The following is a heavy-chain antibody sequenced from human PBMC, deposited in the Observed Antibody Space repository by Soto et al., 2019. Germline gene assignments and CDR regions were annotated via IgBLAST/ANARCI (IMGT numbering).Heavy chain of an antibody. CDR3: ARDKWLVYYYGMDV. J-gene: IGHJ6*02. Sequence: SETLSLTCTVSGGSVSSGSYYWSWIRQPPGKGLEWIGYIYYSGSTNYNPSLKSRVTISVDTSKNQFSLKLSSVTAADTAVYYCARDKWLVYYYGMDVWGQGTTVTVSS. V-gene: IGHV4-61*01. CDR1: GGSVSSGSYY. D-gene: IGHD6-19*01. CDR2: IYYSGST.